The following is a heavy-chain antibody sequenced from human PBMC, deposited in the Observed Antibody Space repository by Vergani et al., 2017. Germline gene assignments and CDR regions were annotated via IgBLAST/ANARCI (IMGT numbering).Heavy chain of an antibody. CDR3: ARLSGLRDPIAVAGIDY. V-gene: IGHV5-51*01. J-gene: IGHJ4*02. D-gene: IGHD6-19*01. CDR1: GYSFTSYW. CDR2: IYPGDSDT. Sequence: EVQLVQSGAEVKKPGESLKISCKGSGYSFTSYWIGWVRQMPGKGLEWMGIIYPGDSDTRYSPSFQGQVTISADKSISTAYLQWSSLTASDTAMYYCARLSGLRDPIAVAGIDYWGQGTLVTVSS.